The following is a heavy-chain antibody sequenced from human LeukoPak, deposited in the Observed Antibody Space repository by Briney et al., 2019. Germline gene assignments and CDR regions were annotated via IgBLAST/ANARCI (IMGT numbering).Heavy chain of an antibody. CDR2: ISYDGSNK. CDR3: ASGDCYDSSGYYCYYAFDI. V-gene: IGHV3-30*19. CDR1: GFTFSNYG. J-gene: IGHJ3*02. D-gene: IGHD3-22*01. Sequence: GGSLRLSCAASGFTFSNYGMHWVRQAPGKGLEWVAVISYDGSNKYYADSVKGRFTISRDNSKNTLYLQMNSLRAEDTAVYYCASGDCYDSSGYYCYYAFDIWGQGTMVTVSS.